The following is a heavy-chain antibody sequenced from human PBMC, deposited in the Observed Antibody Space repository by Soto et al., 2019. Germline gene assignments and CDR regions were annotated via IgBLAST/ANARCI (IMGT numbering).Heavy chain of an antibody. V-gene: IGHV3-11*06. Sequence: PGVSLRLSCAASGFTFSDYYMSWIRQAPGKGLEWVSYISSTSIYTNYADSVKGRFTISRDNAKNSLYLQMDSLTAEDTGVYYCARDGGEIIPAAIGGAYGMDVWRQGTTVTVSS. CDR1: GFTFSDYY. CDR3: ARDGGEIIPAAIGGAYGMDV. D-gene: IGHD2-2*01. J-gene: IGHJ6*02. CDR2: ISSTSIYT.